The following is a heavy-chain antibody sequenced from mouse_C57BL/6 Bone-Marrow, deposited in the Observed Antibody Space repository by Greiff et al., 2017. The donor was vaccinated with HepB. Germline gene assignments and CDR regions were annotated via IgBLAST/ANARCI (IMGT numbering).Heavy chain of an antibody. CDR2: ISSGGSYT. J-gene: IGHJ2*01. D-gene: IGHD2-1*01. Sequence: DVQLVESGGDLVKPGGSLKLSCAASGFTFSSYGMSWVRQTPDKRLEWVATISSGGSYTYYPDSVKGRFTISRDNAKNTLYLQMSSLKSEDTAMYYCARGGNYGYWGQGTTLTVSS. CDR3: ARGGNYGY. V-gene: IGHV5-6*01. CDR1: GFTFSSYG.